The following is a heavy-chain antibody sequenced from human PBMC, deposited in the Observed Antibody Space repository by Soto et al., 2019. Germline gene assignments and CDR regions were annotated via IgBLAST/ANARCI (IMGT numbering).Heavy chain of an antibody. Sequence: QVQLQQWGAGLLKPSETLSLTCAVYGGSFSGYYWSWIRQPPGKGLEWIGEINHSGSTNYNPSLKRRVTISVDTSKNHFSLKLSSVTAADTAVYYCARGPSYYYDSSGYYGNWGQGTLVTVSS. CDR3: ARGPSYYYDSSGYYGN. J-gene: IGHJ4*02. V-gene: IGHV4-34*01. CDR2: INHSGST. CDR1: GGSFSGYY. D-gene: IGHD3-22*01.